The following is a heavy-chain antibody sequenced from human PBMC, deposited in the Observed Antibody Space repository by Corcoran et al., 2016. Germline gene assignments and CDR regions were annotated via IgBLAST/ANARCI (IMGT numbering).Heavy chain of an antibody. CDR1: GGSISSSDYY. CDR2: IYYNGAT. D-gene: IGHD2-8*01. CDR3: AREGRFVPPAGTLLGDY. Sequence: QLQLQESGPGLVKPSETLSLTCTVSGGSISSSDYYWGWIRQPPGKGLEWIGTIYYNGATQYSPSLRGRVTMSVDTSKNQFSLKLSSATAADTAVYYCAREGRFVPPAGTLLGDYWGPGTLVTVSS. V-gene: IGHV4-39*07. J-gene: IGHJ4*02.